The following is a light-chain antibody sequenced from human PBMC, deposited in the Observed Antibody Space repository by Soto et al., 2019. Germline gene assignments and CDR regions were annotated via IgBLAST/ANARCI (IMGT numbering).Light chain of an antibody. CDR2: DTS. V-gene: IGLV7-46*01. J-gene: IGLJ2*01. Sequence: QTVVTQEPSLTVSPGGTVNLTCGSSTGAGTSGHYPYWFQQKPGQAPRTLIYDTSNKHSWTPARFSGSLLGGKAALTLSGAQPEDEAEYYCLLSYSGARSVVFGGGTKLTVL. CDR3: LLSYSGARSVV. CDR1: TGAGTSGHY.